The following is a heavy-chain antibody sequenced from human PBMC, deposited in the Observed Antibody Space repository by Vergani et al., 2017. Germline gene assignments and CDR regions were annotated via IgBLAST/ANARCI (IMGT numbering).Heavy chain of an antibody. CDR2: ISWNSGSI. D-gene: IGHD6-19*01. Sequence: EVQLVESGGGLVQPGRSLRLSCAASGFTFDDYAMHWVRQAPGKGLEWVSGISWNSGSIGYVDSVKGRFTISRDNAKNSLYLQMNSLRAEDTALYYCACSGWEGDYWGQGTLVTVSS. CDR1: GFTFDDYA. J-gene: IGHJ4*02. CDR3: ACSGWEGDY. V-gene: IGHV3-9*01.